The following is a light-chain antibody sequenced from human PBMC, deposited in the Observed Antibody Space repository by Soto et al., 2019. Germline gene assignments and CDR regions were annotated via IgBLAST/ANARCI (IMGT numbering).Light chain of an antibody. CDR2: GAS. V-gene: IGKV3-20*01. J-gene: IGKJ1*01. CDR3: QHYGSSGT. Sequence: EIVLTQSPGNLSLSPGERATLSCRASQSVSKNYLAWYQQTPGQAPRLLIYGASNRAAVIPDMISGSGSRTFFPLTISILDQEFAAEYYCQHYGSSGTFGQGTKVDIK. CDR1: QSVSKNY.